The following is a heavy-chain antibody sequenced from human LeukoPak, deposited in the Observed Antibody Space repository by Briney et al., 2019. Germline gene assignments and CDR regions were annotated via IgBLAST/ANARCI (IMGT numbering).Heavy chain of an antibody. CDR2: INPNSGGT. CDR3: ARVLIMFGGVIVPAFDY. D-gene: IGHD3-16*02. J-gene: IGHJ4*02. CDR1: GYTFTGYY. V-gene: IGHV1-2*02. Sequence: ASVKVSCKASGYTFTGYYMHWVRQAPGQGLEWMGWINPNSGGTNYAQKFQGRVTMTRDTSISTAYMELSRLRSDDTAVYYCARVLIMFGGVIVPAFDYWGQGTLVTVSS.